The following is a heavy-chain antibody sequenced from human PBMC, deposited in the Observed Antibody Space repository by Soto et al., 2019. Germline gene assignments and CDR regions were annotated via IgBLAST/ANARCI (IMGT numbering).Heavy chain of an antibody. CDR3: ARRYGSCFDY. V-gene: IGHV4-59*08. Sequence: QVQLQESGPGLVKPSETLSLTCTVSGGSISSYYWSWIRQPPGKGLEWIGYIYYSGSTNYNPSLKSRVTIPVNTPKNQFPLKLGSVTAADTAVYYCARRYGSCFDYWGQGTLVTVSS. J-gene: IGHJ4*02. CDR1: GGSISSYY. CDR2: IYYSGST. D-gene: IGHD5-18*01.